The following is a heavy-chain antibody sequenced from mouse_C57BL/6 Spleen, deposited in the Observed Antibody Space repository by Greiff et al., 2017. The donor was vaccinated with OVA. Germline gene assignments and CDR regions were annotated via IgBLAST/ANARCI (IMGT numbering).Heavy chain of an antibody. CDR1: GYTFTSYW. Sequence: QVQLQQPGAELVKPGASVKVSCTASGYTFTSYWMHWVKQRPGQGLEWIGRIHPSDSDTNYNQKFKGKATLTVDKSSSTAYMQLSSLTCEESEVNSGEYGNDYDEMDYWGQGTSVTVSA. D-gene: IGHD2-4*01. CDR3: EYGNDYDEMDY. CDR2: IHPSDSDT. J-gene: IGHJ4*01. V-gene: IGHV1-74*01.